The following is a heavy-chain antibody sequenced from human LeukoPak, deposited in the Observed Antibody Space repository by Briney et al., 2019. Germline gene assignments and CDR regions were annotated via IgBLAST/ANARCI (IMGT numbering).Heavy chain of an antibody. V-gene: IGHV4-34*01. CDR1: GGSFSGYY. CDR2: INHSGST. CDR3: ASRGVLDSSSSHYYFDY. Sequence: PSETLSLTCAVYGGSFSGYYWSGIRQPPGKGLEWIGEINHSGSTNYNPSLKSRVTISVDTSKNQFSLKLSSVTAADTAVYYCASRGVLDSSSSHYYFDYWGQGTLVTVSS. J-gene: IGHJ4*02. D-gene: IGHD6-6*01.